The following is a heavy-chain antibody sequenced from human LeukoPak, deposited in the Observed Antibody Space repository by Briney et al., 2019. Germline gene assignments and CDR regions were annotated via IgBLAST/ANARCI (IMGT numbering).Heavy chain of an antibody. CDR1: GFTFSDYY. CDR3: ARDRDYSSGWYYFDY. D-gene: IGHD6-19*01. Sequence: KAGGSLRLSCAASGFTFSDYYMSWIRQAPGKGLEWVSYISSSGSTIYYADSVKGRFTISRDNSKNTLYLQMNSLRAEDTAVYYCARDRDYSSGWYYFDYWGQGTLVTVSS. V-gene: IGHV3-11*04. CDR2: ISSSGSTI. J-gene: IGHJ4*02.